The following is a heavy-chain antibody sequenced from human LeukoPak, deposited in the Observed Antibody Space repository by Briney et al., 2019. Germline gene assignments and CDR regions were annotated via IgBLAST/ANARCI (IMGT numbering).Heavy chain of an antibody. CDR2: ISGSGGST. J-gene: IGHJ6*03. CDR3: ARVTAMVRYYYYMDV. V-gene: IGHV3-23*01. D-gene: IGHD5-18*01. Sequence: GGSLRLSCAASGFTFSSYGMSWVRQAPGKGLEWVSAISGSGGSTYYADSVKGRFTISRDNSKNTLYLQMNSLRAEDTAVYYCARVTAMVRYYYYMDVWGKGTTVTISS. CDR1: GFTFSSYG.